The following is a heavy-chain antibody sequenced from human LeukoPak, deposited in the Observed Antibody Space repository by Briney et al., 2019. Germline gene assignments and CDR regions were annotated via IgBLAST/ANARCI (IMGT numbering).Heavy chain of an antibody. CDR3: AKGRRDGYNYFDY. D-gene: IGHD5-24*01. CDR1: GFPFSSYW. CDR2: INSDGSRT. Sequence: PGGSLRLSCAASGFPFSSYWMHWVRQAPGKGLVWVSRINSDGSRTNYADSVKGRFTISRDNAKNTLYLQMNSLRAEDTAVYYCAKGRRDGYNYFDYWGQGTLVTVSS. V-gene: IGHV3-74*01. J-gene: IGHJ4*02.